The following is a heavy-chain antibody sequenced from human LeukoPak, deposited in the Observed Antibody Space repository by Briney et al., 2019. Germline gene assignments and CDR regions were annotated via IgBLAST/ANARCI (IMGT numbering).Heavy chain of an antibody. Sequence: SETLSLTCTVSGGSISSYYWSWIRQPPGKGLEWIGYIYYSGSTNYNPSLKSRVTISVDTSKNQFSLKLNSVTAADTAVYYCATAYGSGSYVAYYFDYWGQGTLVTVSS. CDR1: GGSISSYY. CDR2: IYYSGST. V-gene: IGHV4-59*08. CDR3: ATAYGSGSYVAYYFDY. J-gene: IGHJ4*02. D-gene: IGHD3-10*01.